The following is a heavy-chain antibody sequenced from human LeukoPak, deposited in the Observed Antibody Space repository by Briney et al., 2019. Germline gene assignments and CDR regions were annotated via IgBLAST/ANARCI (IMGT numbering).Heavy chain of an antibody. CDR3: ARDIVDYYDSSGFY. J-gene: IGHJ4*02. Sequence: GSLRLSCAASGFMFSVYSMNWVRQAPGKGLEWVSSISNDGNWIYYAGSVKGRFTISRDNAKNSLYLQMNSLRAEDTAVYYCARDIVDYYDSSGFYWGQGTLVTVSS. D-gene: IGHD3-22*01. CDR2: ISNDGNWI. V-gene: IGHV3-21*01. CDR1: GFMFSVYS.